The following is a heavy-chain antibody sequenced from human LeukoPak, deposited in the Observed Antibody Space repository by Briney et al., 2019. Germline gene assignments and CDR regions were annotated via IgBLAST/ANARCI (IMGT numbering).Heavy chain of an antibody. Sequence: PGGSLRLSCAASGFTFSSYAMSWVRQAPGKGLEWVSAISGSGGSTYYADSVKGRFTISRDNAKNSLYLQMNSLRAEDTAVYYCARDGGFSGSGRSRGYYFDYWGQGTLVTVSS. D-gene: IGHD6-19*01. CDR3: ARDGGFSGSGRSRGYYFDY. J-gene: IGHJ4*02. V-gene: IGHV3-23*01. CDR1: GFTFSSYA. CDR2: ISGSGGST.